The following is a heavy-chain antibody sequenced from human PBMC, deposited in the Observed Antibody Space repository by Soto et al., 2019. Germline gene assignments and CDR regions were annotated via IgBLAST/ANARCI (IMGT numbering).Heavy chain of an antibody. CDR1: GFTFSSYG. V-gene: IGHV3-30*18. Sequence: QVQLVESGGGVVQPGRSLRLSCAASGFTFSSYGMHWVRQAPGKGLEWVAIISYDGSNTYYADSVKGRFTISRDNSKNTLYLEMMSLRVDDTSVYYCAKEWGLSGSYFISISYYFDYWGPGALVTVSS. D-gene: IGHD1-26*01. J-gene: IGHJ4*02. CDR3: AKEWGLSGSYFISISYYFDY. CDR2: ISYDGSNT.